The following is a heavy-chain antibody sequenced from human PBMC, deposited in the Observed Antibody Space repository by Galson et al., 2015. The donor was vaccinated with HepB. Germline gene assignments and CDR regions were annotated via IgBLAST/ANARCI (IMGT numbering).Heavy chain of an antibody. J-gene: IGHJ4*02. V-gene: IGHV1-18*04. D-gene: IGHD3-22*01. CDR1: GYTFTSYG. CDR3: ARDWRASGRPSPITMIVERGIDY. Sequence: SVKVSCKASGYTFTSYGISWVRQAPGQGLEWMGWISAYNGNTNYAQKLQGRVTMTTDTSTSTAYMELRSLRSDDTAVYYCARDWRASGRPSPITMIVERGIDYWGQGTLVTVSS. CDR2: ISAYNGNT.